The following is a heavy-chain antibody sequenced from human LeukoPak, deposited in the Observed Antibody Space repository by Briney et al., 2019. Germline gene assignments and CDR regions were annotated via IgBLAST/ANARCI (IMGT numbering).Heavy chain of an antibody. J-gene: IGHJ4*02. V-gene: IGHV4-4*09. D-gene: IGHD1-26*01. CDR3: ARLGSYHDF. CDR2: IHTSGGS. CDR1: GASISHYY. Sequence: PSETLSLTCTVSGASISHYYWSWIPQTPAKGLEWMGHIHTSGGSTYYPSLKSRLTMSIDTSRNQLSLKLTSVTAADTAVYFCARLGSYHDFWGQGALVTVSS.